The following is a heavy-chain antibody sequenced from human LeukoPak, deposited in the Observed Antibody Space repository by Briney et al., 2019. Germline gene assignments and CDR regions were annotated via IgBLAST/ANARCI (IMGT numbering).Heavy chain of an antibody. CDR1: GFPFKNVW. J-gene: IGHJ4*02. D-gene: IGHD5-24*01. CDR2: IKSQVDGGTV. V-gene: IGHV3-15*01. Sequence: GGSLRLSCAASGFPFKNVWMSWVRQAPGKGLEWVGRIKSQVDGGTVDYAAPVKGKFTISRDDSKSTLYLQMNSLTTEDTGVYYCTTDQSPYNYAVEYWGQGTLVSVSA. CDR3: TTDQSPYNYAVEY.